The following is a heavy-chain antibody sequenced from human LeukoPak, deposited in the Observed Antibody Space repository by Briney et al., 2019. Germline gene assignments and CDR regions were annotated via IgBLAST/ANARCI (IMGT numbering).Heavy chain of an antibody. Sequence: GGSLRLSCAASGFTFSSYEMNWVRQAPGKGLEWISYISSSGSTTYHADSVKGRFTISRDNAKNSLSLQMNSLRAEDTAVYYCARDGSSSGADYWGQGTLVTVSS. CDR1: GFTFSSYE. CDR2: ISSSGSTT. CDR3: ARDGSSSGADY. J-gene: IGHJ4*02. D-gene: IGHD2-15*01. V-gene: IGHV3-48*03.